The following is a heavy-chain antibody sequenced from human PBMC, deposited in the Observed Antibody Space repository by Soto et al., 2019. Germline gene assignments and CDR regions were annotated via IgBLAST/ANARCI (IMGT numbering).Heavy chain of an antibody. J-gene: IGHJ4*02. CDR2: ISSSGSTI. V-gene: IGHV3-11*01. Sequence: GGSLRLSCAASGFTFSDYYMSWIRQAPGKGLEWVSYISSSGSTIYYADSVKGRFTISRDNAKNSLYLQMNSLRAEDTAVYYCARDRRWAGYCSGGSCHFDYWGQGTLVTVSS. CDR3: ARDRRWAGYCSGGSCHFDY. CDR1: GFTFSDYY. D-gene: IGHD2-15*01.